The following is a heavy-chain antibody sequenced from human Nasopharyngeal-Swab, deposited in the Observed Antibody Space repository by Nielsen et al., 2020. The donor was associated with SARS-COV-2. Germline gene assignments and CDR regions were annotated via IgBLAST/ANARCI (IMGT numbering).Heavy chain of an antibody. CDR2: IVPLLGTA. CDR1: GGIFSTYA. CDR3: AREGRDDAFDI. J-gene: IGHJ3*02. V-gene: IGHV1-69*10. Sequence: SVKVSCKASGGIFSTYAISWVRQAPGQGLEWMGGIVPLLGTANYAQKFPDRLTITADQSTSTAYMDLSSLRSEDTAVYYCAREGRDDAFDIWGQGTIVTVSS.